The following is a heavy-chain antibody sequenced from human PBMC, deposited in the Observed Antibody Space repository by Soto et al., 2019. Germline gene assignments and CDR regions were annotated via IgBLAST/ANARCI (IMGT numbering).Heavy chain of an antibody. J-gene: IGHJ4*02. Sequence: EVQLVESGGGLIPPGGSLRLSCAASGFLVNSAYMTWVRQAPGKGLEWLSMINSDGSTLYAESVKGRFTISRDNSKNRLDLQMNSLRAEDTAMYCCARSEYSFAWGYWGQGTLVIVTS. D-gene: IGHD3-16*01. V-gene: IGHV3-53*01. CDR2: INSDGST. CDR1: GFLVNSAY. CDR3: ARSEYSFAWGY.